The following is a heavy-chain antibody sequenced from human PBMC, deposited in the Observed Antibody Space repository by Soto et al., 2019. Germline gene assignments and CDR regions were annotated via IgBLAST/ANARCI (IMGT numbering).Heavy chain of an antibody. CDR1: GDSISSSNYY. CDR3: ASRRMDFDY. CDR2: IYHSGST. J-gene: IGHJ4*02. Sequence: QLQLQESGPGLVKPSETLSLTCTVSGDSISSSNYYWGWIRQPPGKGLEWIASIYHSGSTFYNTSLKRLVTMSLQTSNNQCSLELSSVTAADTAVYFCASRRMDFDYWGRGILVTVSS. D-gene: IGHD2-8*01. V-gene: IGHV4-39*01.